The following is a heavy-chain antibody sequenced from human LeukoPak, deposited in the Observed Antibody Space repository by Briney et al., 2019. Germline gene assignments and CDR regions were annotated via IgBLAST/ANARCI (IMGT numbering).Heavy chain of an antibody. V-gene: IGHV3-9*01. Sequence: GGSLRLSCAASGFTFDDYAMHWVRQAPGKGLEWVSGISWNSGSIGYADSAKGRFTISRDNAKNSLYLQMNSLRAEDTALYYCAKDRTIAAAGTSYDYWGQGTLVTVSS. D-gene: IGHD6-13*01. CDR3: AKDRTIAAAGTSYDY. CDR2: ISWNSGSI. CDR1: GFTFDDYA. J-gene: IGHJ4*02.